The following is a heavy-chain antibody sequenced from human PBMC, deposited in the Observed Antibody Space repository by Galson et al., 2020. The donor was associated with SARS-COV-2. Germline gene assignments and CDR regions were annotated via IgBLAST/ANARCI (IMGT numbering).Heavy chain of an antibody. Sequence: ASVKVSCKASGYTFTSYGISWVRQAPGQGLEWMGWISAYNGNTNYAQKLQGRVTMTTDTSTSTAYMELRSLRSDDTAVYYWARDSSIVVVVAAESDAFDIWGQGTMVTVSS. CDR1: GYTFTSYG. CDR3: ARDSSIVVVVAAESDAFDI. CDR2: ISAYNGNT. V-gene: IGHV1-18*01. D-gene: IGHD2-15*01. J-gene: IGHJ3*02.